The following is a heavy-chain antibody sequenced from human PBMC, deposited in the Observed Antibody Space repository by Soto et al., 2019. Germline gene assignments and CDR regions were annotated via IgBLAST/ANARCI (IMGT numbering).Heavy chain of an antibody. CDR1: GFTFSSYS. CDR2: ISSSSYI. D-gene: IGHD6-13*01. V-gene: IGHV3-21*04. J-gene: IGHJ6*02. CDR3: ARGDSSSWYEPYYYYGMDV. Sequence: PGGSLRLSCAASGFTFSSYSMNWVRQAPGKGLEWVSSISSSSYIYYADSVKGRFTISRDNSKNTLYLQMNSLRAEDTAVYYCARGDSSSWYEPYYYYGMDVWGQGTTVTAP.